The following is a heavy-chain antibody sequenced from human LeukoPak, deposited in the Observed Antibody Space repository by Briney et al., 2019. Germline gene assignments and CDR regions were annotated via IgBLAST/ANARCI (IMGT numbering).Heavy chain of an antibody. J-gene: IGHJ4*02. CDR1: GFTFSSYA. CDR3: ARAQMGAPTDH. Sequence: PGGSLRLSCAASGFTFSSYAMSWVRQAPGKGLEWVSRISSDGSSTIYADSVKGRFTISRDIAKNTLYLQMNSLRAEDTAVYYCARAQMGAPTDHWGQGTLVTVSS. V-gene: IGHV3-74*01. D-gene: IGHD1-26*01. CDR2: ISSDGSST.